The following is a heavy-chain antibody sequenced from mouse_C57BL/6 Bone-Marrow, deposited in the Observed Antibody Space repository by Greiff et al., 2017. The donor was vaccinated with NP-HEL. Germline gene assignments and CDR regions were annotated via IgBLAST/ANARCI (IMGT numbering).Heavy chain of an antibody. D-gene: IGHD2-4*01. Sequence: EVQLQQSGPELVKPGASVKISCKASGYTFTDYYMNWVKQSHGKSLEWIGDINPNNGGTSYNQKFKGKATLTVDKSSSTAYMELRSLTSEDSAVYYCARTYYDYDDGVAYWGQGTLVTVSA. CDR1: GYTFTDYY. CDR3: ARTYYDYDDGVAY. J-gene: IGHJ3*01. CDR2: INPNNGGT. V-gene: IGHV1-26*01.